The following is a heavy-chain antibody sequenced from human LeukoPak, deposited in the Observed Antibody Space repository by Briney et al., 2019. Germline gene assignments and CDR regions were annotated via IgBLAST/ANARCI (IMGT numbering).Heavy chain of an antibody. D-gene: IGHD3-16*01. Sequence: GGSLRLSCAASGLSFSSFAMSWVRQAPARGLEWLSSMKGTGETFYADSVRGRFTLSRDDSRNTVYLQLNNLRVEDTAVYYCARASWVSSTDAVRWGQGTVVTVSS. CDR2: MKGTGET. V-gene: IGHV3-23*01. J-gene: IGHJ4*02. CDR1: GLSFSSFA. CDR3: ARASWVSSTDAVR.